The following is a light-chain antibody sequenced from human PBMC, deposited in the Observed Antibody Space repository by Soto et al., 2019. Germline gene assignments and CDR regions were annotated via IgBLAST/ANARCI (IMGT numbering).Light chain of an antibody. CDR2: GAS. V-gene: IGKV3-20*01. Sequence: EIVLTQSPDTLSSSPGDSATLSCRASQSFSGRYLAWYQQKPGQAPRLLIFGASSRAAGIPDRFSGSGSGTDFTLTINNLQPEDVATYYCQRYYNAPFTFGGGTKVEIK. J-gene: IGKJ4*01. CDR3: QRYYNAPFT. CDR1: QSFSGRY.